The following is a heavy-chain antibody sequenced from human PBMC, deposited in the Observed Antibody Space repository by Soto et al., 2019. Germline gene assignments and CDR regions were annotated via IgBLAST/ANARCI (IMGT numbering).Heavy chain of an antibody. D-gene: IGHD1-26*01. Sequence: EGSLRLSCTASGFTFNNKWMHWVRQAPGKGLVWLSRIDGAAATTNYADSVKGRFTISRDNAKNIVFLHVNGLTDEDTAVYYCARGGAMGVDYWGQGTLVTAPQ. CDR3: ARGGAMGVDY. CDR1: GFTFNNKW. J-gene: IGHJ4*02. V-gene: IGHV3-74*01. CDR2: IDGAAATT.